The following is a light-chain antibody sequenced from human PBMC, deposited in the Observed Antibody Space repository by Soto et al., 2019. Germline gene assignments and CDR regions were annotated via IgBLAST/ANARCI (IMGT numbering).Light chain of an antibody. CDR1: QSISSW. CDR2: DAS. J-gene: IGKJ1*01. V-gene: IGKV1-5*01. CDR3: QQYNSSPWT. Sequence: DIQMTQSPSTLSASVGDSVTITCRASQSISSWVAWYQQKPRKAPKLLFYDASSLESGVPSRFSGSGSGTEFTLTISSLQPDDFATYYCQQYNSSPWTFGQGTKVDIK.